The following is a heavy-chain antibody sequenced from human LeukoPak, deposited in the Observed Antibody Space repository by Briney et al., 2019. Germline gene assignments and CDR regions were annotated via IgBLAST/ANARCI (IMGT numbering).Heavy chain of an antibody. D-gene: IGHD6-19*01. CDR2: ISTGNGNT. J-gene: IGHJ4*02. Sequence: ASVKVSCKASGYSFSTYDMSWVRQAPGQGLEWMGWISTGNGNTKYAQKFQGRVTMTTDTSTSTAYMELWSLRSDDTAVYYCARDDRGCVPHWGQGTLVTVSS. V-gene: IGHV1-18*01. CDR3: ARDDRGCVPH. CDR1: GYSFSTYD.